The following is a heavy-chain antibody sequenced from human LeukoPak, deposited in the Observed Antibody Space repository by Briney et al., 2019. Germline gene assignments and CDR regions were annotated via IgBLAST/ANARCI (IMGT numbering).Heavy chain of an antibody. CDR2: IYPGDSET. CDR1: GYSFTSYW. J-gene: IGHJ5*02. D-gene: IGHD2-8*02. Sequence: GESLKISCKGSGYSFTSYWIALVRQMPGKGLEWMGIIYPGDSETRYSPSFQGQVTISADKSISTAYLQWSSLKTSDTAMYYCARRPSGGSTWFDPWGQGTLVTVSS. V-gene: IGHV5-51*01. CDR3: ARRPSGGSTWFDP.